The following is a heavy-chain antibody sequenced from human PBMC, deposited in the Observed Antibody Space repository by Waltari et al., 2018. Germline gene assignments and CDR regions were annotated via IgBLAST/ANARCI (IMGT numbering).Heavy chain of an antibody. CDR2: ISGSGGST. CDR1: GFTFSSYA. V-gene: IGHV3-23*01. J-gene: IGHJ6*02. CDR3: AKDRATYYYGSGSYDGMDV. Sequence: EVQLLESGGGLVQPGGSLRLSCAASGFTFSSYAMSWVRQAPGKGLEWVSAISGSGGSTYYADSVKGRFTISRDNSKNTLYLQMNSLRAEDTAVYYCAKDRATYYYGSGSYDGMDVWGQGTTVTVSS. D-gene: IGHD3-10*01.